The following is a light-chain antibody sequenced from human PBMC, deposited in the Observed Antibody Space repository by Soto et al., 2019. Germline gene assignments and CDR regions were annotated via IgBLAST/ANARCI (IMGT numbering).Light chain of an antibody. Sequence: EIVLTQSPDTLSLSPGERATLSCRASQSVPNSRLAWYQQKPGQAPRLLIYGASSRATDIPDRFSGSGSGTDFTLTISSLEPEDFAVYYCQQRSNWPPVFGGGTKVDIK. CDR3: QQRSNWPPV. J-gene: IGKJ4*01. CDR1: QSVPNSR. V-gene: IGKV3D-20*02. CDR2: GAS.